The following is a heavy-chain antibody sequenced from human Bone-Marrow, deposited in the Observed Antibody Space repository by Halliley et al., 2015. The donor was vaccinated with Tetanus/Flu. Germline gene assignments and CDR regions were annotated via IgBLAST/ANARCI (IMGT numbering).Heavy chain of an antibody. CDR3: ARAYGDSIYWFDP. V-gene: IGHV4-34*01. CDR2: INHSGNT. D-gene: IGHD4-17*01. J-gene: IGHJ5*02. CDR1: GGSFSGYS. Sequence: TLSLTCAVYGGSFSGYSWSWIRQPPGKGLEWIGDINHSGNTNYHPSLESRVTISLHTSKNQFSLKLSSVTAADTAVYYCARAYGDSIYWFDPWGQGTLVTVSS.